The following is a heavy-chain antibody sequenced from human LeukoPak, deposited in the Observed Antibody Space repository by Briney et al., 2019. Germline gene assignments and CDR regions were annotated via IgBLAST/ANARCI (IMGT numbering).Heavy chain of an antibody. CDR1: GGSFSGHY. CDR3: TRHPAVGATKMRFDP. CDR2: IYHSGST. D-gene: IGHD1-26*01. Sequence: PSETLSLTCAVYGGSFSGHYWSWIRQPPGKWLEWIGSIYHSGSTYYNPSLKSRVTISVDTSKNQFSLKLSSVSAAATAVYYCTRHPAVGATKMRFDPWGQGTLVTVSS. V-gene: IGHV4-34*01. J-gene: IGHJ5*02.